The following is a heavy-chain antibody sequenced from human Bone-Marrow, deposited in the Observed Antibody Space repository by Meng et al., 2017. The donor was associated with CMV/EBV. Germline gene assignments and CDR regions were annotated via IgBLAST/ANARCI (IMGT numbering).Heavy chain of an antibody. Sequence: GGSLRLSCAASGFTFSSYGMHWVRQAPGKGLEWVAFIRYDGSNKYYADSVKGRFTISRDNSKNTLYLQMNSLRAEDTAVYYCANGIVEEANGMDVWGQGTTVTGSS. V-gene: IGHV3-30*02. CDR2: IRYDGSNK. D-gene: IGHD2-21*01. J-gene: IGHJ6*01. CDR1: GFTFSSYG. CDR3: ANGIVEEANGMDV.